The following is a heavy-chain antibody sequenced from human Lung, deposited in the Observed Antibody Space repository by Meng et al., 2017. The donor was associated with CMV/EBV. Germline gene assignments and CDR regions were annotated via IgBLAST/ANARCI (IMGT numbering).Heavy chain of an antibody. Sequence: SCVASGFTFDDHAMHWVRQAPGEGLEWVSGISWNSGNMGYADSVKGRFTISRDNAKNSLYLQMDNLGTEDTALYYCVRDRNYGVYLGSDYWGQGTXVTVSS. CDR2: ISWNSGNM. V-gene: IGHV3-9*01. D-gene: IGHD4-17*01. J-gene: IGHJ4*02. CDR3: VRDRNYGVYLGSDY. CDR1: GFTFDDHA.